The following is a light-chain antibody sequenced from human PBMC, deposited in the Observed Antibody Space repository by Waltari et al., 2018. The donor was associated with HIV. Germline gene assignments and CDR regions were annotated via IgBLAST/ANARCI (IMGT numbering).Light chain of an antibody. J-gene: IGLJ2*01. CDR1: SGSITSKY. CDR3: QSYDNSNVV. Sequence: NFMLTQPHSVSESPGKTVTISCTRDSGSITSKYVQWYQQRPGSAPTTLMYEGSKRPSGVPDRFSGSIDSSSNSASLTISGLKTEDEADFYCQSYDNSNVVFGGGTKLTVL. CDR2: EGS. V-gene: IGLV6-57*04.